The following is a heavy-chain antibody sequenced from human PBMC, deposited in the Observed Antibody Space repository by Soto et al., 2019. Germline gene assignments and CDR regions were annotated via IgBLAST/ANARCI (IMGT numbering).Heavy chain of an antibody. J-gene: IGHJ6*02. CDR1: RFSLSSYY. Sequence: GGSLRLSCAPSRFSLSSYYMHWVRAATGKGLEWVSAIGTAGDTYYPGSVKGRFTIPRENAQNSLYLQMNSLRAEDTAVYYCARGSYYDFWSGYPPYYYGMDVWGQGTTVTVSS. V-gene: IGHV3-13*01. CDR2: IGTAGDT. CDR3: ARGSYYDFWSGYPPYYYGMDV. D-gene: IGHD3-3*01.